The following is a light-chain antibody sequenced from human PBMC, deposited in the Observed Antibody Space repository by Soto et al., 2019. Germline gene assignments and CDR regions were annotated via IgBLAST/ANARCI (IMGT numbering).Light chain of an antibody. J-gene: IGKJ1*01. CDR3: QQYKSYPWT. Sequence: DIQMTHSPGTRSSCVRGIVTITSRASESIRSWLAWYQQKPGKAPKLLIYDASSLESGVPSRFSGSGSGTEFSLTISSLQPDDFASYYCQQYKSYPWTFGQGTKVDI. CDR1: ESIRSW. CDR2: DAS. V-gene: IGKV1-5*01.